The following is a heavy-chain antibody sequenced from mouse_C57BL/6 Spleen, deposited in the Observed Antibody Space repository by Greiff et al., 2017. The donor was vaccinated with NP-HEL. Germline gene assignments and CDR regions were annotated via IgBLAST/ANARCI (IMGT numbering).Heavy chain of an antibody. D-gene: IGHD1-1*01. CDR3: AALITTVVDGFAY. Sequence: VQLQQSVAELVRPGASVKLSCTASGFNIKNTYMHWVKQRPEQGLAWIGRIDPANGNTKYAPKFQGKATITADTSSNTAYLQLSSLTSEDTAIYYCAALITTVVDGFAYWGQGTLVTVSA. J-gene: IGHJ3*01. CDR2: IDPANGNT. CDR1: GFNIKNTY. V-gene: IGHV14-3*01.